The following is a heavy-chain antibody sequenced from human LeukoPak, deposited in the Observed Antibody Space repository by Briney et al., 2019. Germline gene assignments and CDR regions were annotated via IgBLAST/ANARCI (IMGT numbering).Heavy chain of an antibody. J-gene: IGHJ4*02. V-gene: IGHV3-64*01. CDR2: ISSNGGST. CDR1: GFIFSNYA. Sequence: GGSLRLSCAASGFIFSNYAMHWVRQAPGKGLEYVSVISSNGGSTYYANSVKGRFTISRDNSKNTLYLQMNSLRAEDTAVYYCARGRSYYDSSDIYYFDYWGQGTLVTVSS. CDR3: ARGRSYYDSSDIYYFDY. D-gene: IGHD3-22*01.